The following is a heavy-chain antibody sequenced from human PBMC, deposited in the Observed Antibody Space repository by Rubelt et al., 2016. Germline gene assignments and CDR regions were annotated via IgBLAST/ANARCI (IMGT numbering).Heavy chain of an antibody. Sequence: QLQLQESGPGLVKPSETLSLTCTVSGGSISSSNYYWSWIRQPPGKGLEWVGTISYSGSTYYNPSLKSRVTISVDTSKNQFALRRSSVTAAETAVYYCARRSSGWEVFDYWGQGTLVTVSS. J-gene: IGHJ4*02. D-gene: IGHD6-19*01. CDR2: ISYSGST. CDR1: GGSISSSNYY. V-gene: IGHV4-39*01. CDR3: ARRSSGWEVFDY.